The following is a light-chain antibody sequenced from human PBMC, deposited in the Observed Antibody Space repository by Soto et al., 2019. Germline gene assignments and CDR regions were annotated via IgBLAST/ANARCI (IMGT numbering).Light chain of an antibody. J-gene: IGKJ5*01. Sequence: EIVMTQSPVTLSVSPGERVTLSCRASQSVSNNLAWYQQKSGQAPRLLIYGASTRVTGIPARFSGSGSGTEFTLTISNLQSEDFAIYYWQQYDNWPPVTFGQGTRLDIK. CDR3: QQYDNWPPVT. CDR1: QSVSNN. CDR2: GAS. V-gene: IGKV3-15*01.